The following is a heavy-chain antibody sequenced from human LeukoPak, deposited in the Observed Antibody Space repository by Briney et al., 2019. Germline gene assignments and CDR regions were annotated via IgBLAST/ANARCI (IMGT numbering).Heavy chain of an antibody. CDR1: GGSISSSSYY. J-gene: IGHJ4*02. Sequence: SETLSPTCTVSGGSISSSSYYWGWIRQPPGKGLEWIGSIYYSGSTYYNPSLKSRVTISVDTSKNQFSLKLSSVTAADTAVYYCASVPLYSSGWFFGWGQGTLVTVSS. CDR3: ASVPLYSSGWFFG. D-gene: IGHD6-19*01. V-gene: IGHV4-39*01. CDR2: IYYSGST.